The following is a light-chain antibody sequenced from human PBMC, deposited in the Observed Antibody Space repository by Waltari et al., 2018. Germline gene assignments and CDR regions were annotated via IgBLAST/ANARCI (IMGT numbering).Light chain of an antibody. V-gene: IGKV1-5*01. CDR3: QQYNSYLFT. CDR1: QSISSW. J-gene: IGKJ3*01. CDR2: DAS. Sequence: DIQMNQSPSTLTASVGERVTITCRASQSISSWLAWYQQKPGKATKLLIYDASTLESVVPAGFSGSGSGTEFTLTISSLQPDDFATYYCQQYNSYLFTFGPGTKVDIK.